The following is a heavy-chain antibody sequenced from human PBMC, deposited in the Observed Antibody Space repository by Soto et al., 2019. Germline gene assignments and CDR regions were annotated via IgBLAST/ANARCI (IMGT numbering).Heavy chain of an antibody. CDR1: GFTFSSYG. V-gene: IGHV3-30*18. CDR2: ISYDGSNK. Sequence: SGGSLRLSCAASGFTFSSYGMHWVRQAPGKGLEWVAIISYDGSNKYYADSVKGRFTISRDRSKNTLYLQMNSLRAADTAVYYCAKDRLANPPYYYYYGLDVWGQGATVTVSS. J-gene: IGHJ6*02. CDR3: AKDRLANPPYYYYYGLDV.